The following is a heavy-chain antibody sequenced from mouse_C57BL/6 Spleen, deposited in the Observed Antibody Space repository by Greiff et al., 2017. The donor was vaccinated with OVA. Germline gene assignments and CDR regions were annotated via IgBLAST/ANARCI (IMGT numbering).Heavy chain of an antibody. CDR1: GFTFSVYG. D-gene: IGHD2-2*01. Sequence: EVQLVESGGGLVKPGGSLKLSCAASGFTFSVYGMHWVRQAPEKGLEWVAYISSGSSTIYYADTVKGRFTISRDNAKNTLFLQMTSLRSEDTAMYYCARGAGYLAWFAYWGQGTLVTVSA. CDR2: ISSGSSTI. J-gene: IGHJ3*01. CDR3: ARGAGYLAWFAY. V-gene: IGHV5-17*01.